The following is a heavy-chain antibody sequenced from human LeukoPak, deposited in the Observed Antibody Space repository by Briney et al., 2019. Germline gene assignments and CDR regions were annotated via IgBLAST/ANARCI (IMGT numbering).Heavy chain of an antibody. CDR1: GDTFRGYA. Sequence: SVRDSCEAPGDTFRGYAISSVRQTPGQGLEWMVRIFNIIVTANYAQKFQSRVTITTDESTSTAYRELSSLRSEDTAVYYCAREAVTLLGLFDYWGQGTLVTVSS. J-gene: IGHJ4*02. CDR3: AREAVTLLGLFDY. CDR2: IFNIIVTA. D-gene: IGHD4-17*01. V-gene: IGHV1-69*05.